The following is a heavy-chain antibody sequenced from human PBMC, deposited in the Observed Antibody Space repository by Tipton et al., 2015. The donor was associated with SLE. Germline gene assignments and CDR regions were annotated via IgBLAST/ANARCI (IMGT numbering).Heavy chain of an antibody. D-gene: IGHD3-9*01. CDR2: INHSGST. CDR3: ATQDILTGYNFDY. CDR1: GGSFSGYY. J-gene: IGHJ4*02. Sequence: TLSLTCAVYGGSFSGYYWSWIRQPPGKGLEWIGEINHSGSTNYNPSLKSRVTMSVDTSKNQFSLKLSSVTAADTAVYYCATQDILTGYNFDYWGQGTLVTVSS. V-gene: IGHV4-34*01.